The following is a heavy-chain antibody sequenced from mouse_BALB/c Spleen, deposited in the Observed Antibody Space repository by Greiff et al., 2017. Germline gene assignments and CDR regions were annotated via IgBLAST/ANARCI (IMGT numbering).Heavy chain of an antibody. J-gene: IGHJ3*01. CDR1: GFTFSSYA. Sequence: EVQVVESGGGLVKPGGSLKLSCAASGFTFSSYAMSWVRQTPEKRLEWVASISSGGSTYYPDSVKGRFTISRDNARNILYLQMSSLRSEDTAMYYCAREGYGNYRVGFAYWGQGTLVTVSA. V-gene: IGHV5-6-5*01. D-gene: IGHD2-10*02. CDR2: ISSGGST. CDR3: AREGYGNYRVGFAY.